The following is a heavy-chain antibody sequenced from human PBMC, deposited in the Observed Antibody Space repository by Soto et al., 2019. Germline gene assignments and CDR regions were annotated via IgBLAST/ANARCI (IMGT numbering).Heavy chain of an antibody. CDR2: ISYDGTNK. CDR3: ASEYCSGGRCYYYGMDV. CDR1: GFTFSSYA. J-gene: IGHJ6*02. V-gene: IGHV3-30-3*01. D-gene: IGHD2-15*01. Sequence: PGGSLRLSCAASGFTFSSYAIHWVRQAPGKGLEWVAVISYDGTNKYYADSVKGRFTISRDNSKNTLSLQMNNLRAEDTAVYYCASEYCSGGRCYYYGMDVWGQGTTVTVSS.